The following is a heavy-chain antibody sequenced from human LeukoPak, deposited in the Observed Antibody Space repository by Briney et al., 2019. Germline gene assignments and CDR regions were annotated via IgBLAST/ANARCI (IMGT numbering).Heavy chain of an antibody. CDR2: IIPIFGTA. CDR3: AREVEMATIWLFDY. V-gene: IGHV1-69*13. J-gene: IGHJ4*02. CDR1: GGTFSSYA. Sequence: SVKVSCKASGGTFSSYAISWVRQAPGQGLEWMGGIIPIFGTANYAQKFQGRVTITADESTSTAYMELSSLRSEDTAVYYCAREVEMATIWLFDYWGQGTLVTVSS. D-gene: IGHD5-24*01.